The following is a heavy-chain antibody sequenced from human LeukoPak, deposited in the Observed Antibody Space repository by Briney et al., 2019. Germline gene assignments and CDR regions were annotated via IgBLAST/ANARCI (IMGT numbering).Heavy chain of an antibody. J-gene: IGHJ4*02. Sequence: GGSLRLSCPASGFTFSSYSMNWVRQAPGKGLEWVSSISSSSSYIYYADSVKGRFTISRDNAKNSLYLQMNSLRAEDTAVYYCARDRTVAIDYWGQGTLVTVSS. CDR1: GFTFSSYS. V-gene: IGHV3-21*01. CDR2: ISSSSSYI. D-gene: IGHD2-15*01. CDR3: ARDRTVAIDY.